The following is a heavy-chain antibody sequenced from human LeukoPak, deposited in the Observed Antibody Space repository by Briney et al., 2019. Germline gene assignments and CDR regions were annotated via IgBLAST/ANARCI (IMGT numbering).Heavy chain of an antibody. CDR3: AKDRSGTWSYDL. CDR1: GFTFSSYA. J-gene: IGHJ5*02. CDR2: IWYDGNSK. V-gene: IGHV3-30*18. D-gene: IGHD2-15*01. Sequence: QPGRSLGLSCAASGFTFSSYAMHWVRQAPGKGLEWVTIIWYDGNSKHYADSVKGRFTIFRDNSKSTLYLQMDSLRVEDTAVYYCAKDRSGTWSYDLWGQGTLVTVSS.